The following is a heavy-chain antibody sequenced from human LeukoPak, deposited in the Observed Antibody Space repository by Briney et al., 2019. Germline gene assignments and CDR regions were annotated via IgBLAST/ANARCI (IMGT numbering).Heavy chain of an antibody. J-gene: IGHJ4*02. CDR1: GFTFSSSA. CDR2: ISNNGGYT. Sequence: GGSLRLSCAASGFTFSSSAMSWVRQAPGKGLEWVSAISNNGGYTYYADSVQGRFAISRDNSKNTLYLQMNSLRAEDTAVYYCARGMDTAMAPSPIFDYWGQGTLVTVSS. D-gene: IGHD5-18*01. V-gene: IGHV3-23*01. CDR3: ARGMDTAMAPSPIFDY.